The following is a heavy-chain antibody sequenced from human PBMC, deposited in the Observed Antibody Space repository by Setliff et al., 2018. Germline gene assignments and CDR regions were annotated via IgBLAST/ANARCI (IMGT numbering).Heavy chain of an antibody. D-gene: IGHD2-21*01. Sequence: ASVKVSCKASGYTFTNYGISWVRQAPGRGLEWMGWISGYNGNTNYAQKVQGRVTMTTDASTSTAYMELSRLTSEDTAVYYCAREGVHTWSSTDYHYYMDVWGRGTTVTVSS. V-gene: IGHV1-18*01. CDR3: AREGVHTWSSTDYHYYMDV. CDR2: ISGYNGNT. CDR1: GYTFTNYG. J-gene: IGHJ6*03.